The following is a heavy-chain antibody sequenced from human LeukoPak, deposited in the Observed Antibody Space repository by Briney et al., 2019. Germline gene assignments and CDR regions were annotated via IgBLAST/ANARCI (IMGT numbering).Heavy chain of an antibody. V-gene: IGHV5-51*01. J-gene: IGHJ4*02. CDR1: GYSFTSYW. Sequence: KLGESLKISCKGSGYSFTSYWIGWVRQMPGKGLEWMGIIYPGDSDTRYSPSFQGQVTISADKSISTAYLQWSSLKASDTAMYYCARHLSGYGDQENYFDYWGQGTLVTVSS. CDR2: IYPGDSDT. CDR3: ARHLSGYGDQENYFDY. D-gene: IGHD4-17*01.